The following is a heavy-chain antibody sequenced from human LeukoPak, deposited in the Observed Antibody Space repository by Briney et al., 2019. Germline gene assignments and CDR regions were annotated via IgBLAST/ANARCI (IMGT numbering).Heavy chain of an antibody. D-gene: IGHD2-8*01. CDR1: GGSVSSGRYN. CDR3: ASLLGPWYIDD. Sequence: SETLSLTCTVSGGSVSSGRYNWTCIRQPPGNELKYIGYMHYSGSTSYNPSLKCRLTISLDTSKNQFSLKLTSVTAADTAVYYCASLLGPWYIDDSGQGTLVTVSS. J-gene: IGHJ4*02. V-gene: IGHV4-61*01. CDR2: MHYSGST.